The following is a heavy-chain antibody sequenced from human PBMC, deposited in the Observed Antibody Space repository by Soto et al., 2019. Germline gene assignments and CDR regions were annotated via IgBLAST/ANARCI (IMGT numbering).Heavy chain of an antibody. J-gene: IGHJ4*02. CDR2: IYYSGST. CDR3: ARSEPPKGYNWNYDLDY. V-gene: IGHV4-59*01. D-gene: IGHD1-7*01. Sequence: SETLSLTCTVSGGSISSYYWSWIRQPPGKGLEWIGYIYYSGSTNYNPSLKSRVTISVDTSKNQFSLKLSSVTAADTAVYYCARSEPPKGYNWNYDLDYWGQGTLVTVSS. CDR1: GGSISSYY.